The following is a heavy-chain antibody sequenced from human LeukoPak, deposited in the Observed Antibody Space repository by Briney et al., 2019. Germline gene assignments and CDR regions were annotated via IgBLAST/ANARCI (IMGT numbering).Heavy chain of an antibody. CDR1: GFTSSSYA. V-gene: IGHV3-30-3*01. D-gene: IGHD3-22*01. CDR3: ARVLSGSWDWFDP. CDR2: ISYDGSNK. Sequence: GGSLRLSCAASGFTSSSYAMHWVRQAPGKGLEWVAVISYDGSNKYYADSVKGRFTISRDNAKNTVYLQMNSLRAEDTAVYYCARVLSGSWDWFDPWGQGTLVTVSS. J-gene: IGHJ5*02.